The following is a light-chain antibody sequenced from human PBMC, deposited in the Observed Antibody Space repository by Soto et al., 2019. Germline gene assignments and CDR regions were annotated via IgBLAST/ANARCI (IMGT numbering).Light chain of an antibody. Sequence: EIVLTQSPATLSLSPGESATLSCRDSESLSSAYLAWYQQKPGQAPRLLPYGASTRATGIPDRFSGSGSGTEFTLTISRLEPEDLAVYYCQQYGSSPPKTCGQGTKVDIK. CDR1: ESLSSAY. CDR2: GAS. V-gene: IGKV3-20*01. CDR3: QQYGSSPPKT. J-gene: IGKJ1*01.